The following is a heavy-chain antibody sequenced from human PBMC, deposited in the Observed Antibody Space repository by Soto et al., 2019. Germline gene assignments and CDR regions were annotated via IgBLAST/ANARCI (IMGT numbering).Heavy chain of an antibody. V-gene: IGHV4-39*01. D-gene: IGHD6-6*01. J-gene: IGHJ4*02. Sequence: SETLSLTCTVSGGSISSSSSYWGWIRQPPGKGLEWIGSMYYSGRTYYNPSLKSRVTISVDTSRNQFSLKLSSVTAADTAVYYCASPGDSSSYFDCWGQGTLVTVSS. CDR2: MYYSGRT. CDR3: ASPGDSSSYFDC. CDR1: GGSISSSSSY.